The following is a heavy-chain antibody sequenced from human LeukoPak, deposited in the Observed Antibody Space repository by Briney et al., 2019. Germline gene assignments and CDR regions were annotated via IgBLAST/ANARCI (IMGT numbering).Heavy chain of an antibody. D-gene: IGHD2-21*01. CDR1: GYTFCGYF. CDR2: INPLSGET. CDR3: ARIASDWGSKYWYFDL. J-gene: IGHJ2*01. V-gene: IGHV1-2*02. Sequence: ASVKVSCKASGYTFCGYFIHWVRQAPGQGLEWMGWINPLSGETNYTQKFEARVTMTRDTSITTAYMELTSLRFDDTAIYYCARIASDWGSKYWYFDLWGRGTLVTVSS.